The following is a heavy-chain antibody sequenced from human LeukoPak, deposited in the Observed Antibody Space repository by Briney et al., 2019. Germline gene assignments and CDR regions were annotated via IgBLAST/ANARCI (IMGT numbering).Heavy chain of an antibody. CDR3: ARGARLLWFGESPNWFDP. Sequence: SETLSLTCTVSGGSIRSSNYYWGWIRQPPGKGLEWIGGIYYSGSTYYNPSLKSRVTISVDTSKNQFSLKLSSVTAADTAVYYCARGARLLWFGESPNWFDPWGQGTLVTVSS. J-gene: IGHJ5*02. CDR2: IYYSGST. V-gene: IGHV4-39*01. D-gene: IGHD3-10*01. CDR1: GGSIRSSNYY.